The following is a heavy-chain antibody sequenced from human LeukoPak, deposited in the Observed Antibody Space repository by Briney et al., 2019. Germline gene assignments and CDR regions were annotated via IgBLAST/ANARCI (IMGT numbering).Heavy chain of an antibody. D-gene: IGHD3-16*01. CDR3: ATSRVGGYFDY. CDR2: IFYSGNT. V-gene: IGHV4-39*07. J-gene: IGHJ4*02. CDR1: SGSVSNSHYY. Sequence: SETLSLTCTVSSGSVSNSHYYWAWVRQPPGKGLEWLGSIFYSGNTHYNPSLKSRVTISVDTSKDQFSLKLSSVTAADTAVYYCATSRVGGYFDYWGQGTLVTVSS.